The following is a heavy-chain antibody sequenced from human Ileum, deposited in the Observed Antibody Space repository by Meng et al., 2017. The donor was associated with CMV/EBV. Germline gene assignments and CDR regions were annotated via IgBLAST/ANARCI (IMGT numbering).Heavy chain of an antibody. CDR3: AKGGGWFLH. CDR2: ADTSGNR. Sequence: SETLSLTCIVSGDSLTTSFWSWIRQPPGKGLEWIGYADTSGNRSHSPSLKSRVTMSLDMSKNHFSLSLQSVTAADTAVYYCAKGGGWFLHWGQGTRVTVSS. CDR1: GDSLTTSF. J-gene: IGHJ1*01. V-gene: IGHV4-59*01. D-gene: IGHD6-19*01.